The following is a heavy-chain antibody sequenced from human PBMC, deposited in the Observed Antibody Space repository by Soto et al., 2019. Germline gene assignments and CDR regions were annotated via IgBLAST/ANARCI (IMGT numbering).Heavy chain of an antibody. Sequence: EVQLLESGGGLVQPGGSLRLSCAASGFTFSSYAMSWVRQAPGKGLEWVSAISGSGGSTYYADSVKGRFTISRDNSKNTLYLQMNSLRAEDTAVYYCAKDIVGASAYYYYGMDVWGQGTTVTVSS. CDR3: AKDIVGASAYYYYGMDV. J-gene: IGHJ6*02. D-gene: IGHD1-26*01. CDR2: ISGSGGST. V-gene: IGHV3-23*01. CDR1: GFTFSSYA.